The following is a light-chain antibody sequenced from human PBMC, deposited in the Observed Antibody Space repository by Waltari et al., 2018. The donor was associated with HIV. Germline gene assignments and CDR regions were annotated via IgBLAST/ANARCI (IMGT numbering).Light chain of an antibody. J-gene: IGKJ4*01. CDR1: QSRLHSNGFHY. CDR2: LGS. V-gene: IGKV2-28*01. Sequence: DIVMTQSPLSLPVTPGEPASISCRSSQSRLHSNGFHYLDWYLQKPGQSPQLLIYLGSSRASGVPDRFSGSGSGTDFTLKISTVEAEDVGVYYCMQALQTPLTFGGGTKVEIK. CDR3: MQALQTPLT.